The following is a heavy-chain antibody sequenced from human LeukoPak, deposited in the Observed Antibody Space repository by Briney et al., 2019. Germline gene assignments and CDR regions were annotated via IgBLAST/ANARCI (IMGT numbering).Heavy chain of an antibody. J-gene: IGHJ6*03. D-gene: IGHD3-10*01. Sequence: SETLSLTCAVYGGSFSGYYWSWIRQPPGKGLEWIGEINHSGSTNYNPSLKSRVTISVDTSKNQFSLKLSSVTAADTAVYYCARRQTYGSRYYCMDVWGKGTTVTISS. V-gene: IGHV4-34*01. CDR1: GGSFSGYY. CDR2: INHSGST. CDR3: ARRQTYGSRYYCMDV.